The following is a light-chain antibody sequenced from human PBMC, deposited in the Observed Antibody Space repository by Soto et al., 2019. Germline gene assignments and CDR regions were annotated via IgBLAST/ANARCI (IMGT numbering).Light chain of an antibody. V-gene: IGLV1-47*01. CDR3: AAWDDSLTGPV. CDR1: SSNIGSNY. J-gene: IGLJ2*01. Sequence: QSVLTQPPSASGTPGQRVTISCSGSSSNIGSNYVYWYQQLPGTAPKVLIYSNDRRPSGVPDRFSGSKSGTSASLAISGLRSEDEADYYCAAWDDSLTGPVFGGGTKLTVL. CDR2: SND.